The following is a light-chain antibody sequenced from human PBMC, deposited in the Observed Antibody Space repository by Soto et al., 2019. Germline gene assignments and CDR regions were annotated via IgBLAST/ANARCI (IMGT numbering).Light chain of an antibody. CDR3: SSFTSRFTFNYI. CDR2: EVT. J-gene: IGLJ1*01. CDR1: SSDIGGYNY. Sequence: QSALTQPPSASGSPGQSVTISCTGTSSDIGGYNYVSWYQQHPGKAPKLIIYEVTNRPSGVSNRFSGSKSGNTASLTISGLQAEDDADYYCSSFTSRFTFNYIFGTGTKLTVL. V-gene: IGLV2-14*01.